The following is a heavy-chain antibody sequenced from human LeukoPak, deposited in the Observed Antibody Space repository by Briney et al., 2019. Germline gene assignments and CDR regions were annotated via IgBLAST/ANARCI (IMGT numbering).Heavy chain of an antibody. D-gene: IGHD3-22*01. Sequence: ASVKVSCKASGYTFTGHYMNWVRLAPGQGLEWMGWINPTGGTTYAQKFQDRVTMTRDTSISTAYMELSRLRSDDTAVHYCARGYYYDSSGYYGNGAFDIWGQGTMVTVSS. J-gene: IGHJ3*02. CDR3: ARGYYYDSSGYYGNGAFDI. CDR1: GYTFTGHY. CDR2: INPTGGT. V-gene: IGHV1-2*02.